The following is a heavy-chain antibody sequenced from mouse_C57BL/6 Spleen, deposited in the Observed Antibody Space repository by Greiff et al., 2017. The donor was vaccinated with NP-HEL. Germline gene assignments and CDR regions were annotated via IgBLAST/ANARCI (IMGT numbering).Heavy chain of an antibody. Sequence: QVQLQQPGAELVMPGASVKLSCKASGYTFTSYWMHWVKQRPGQGLEWIGEIDPSDSYTNYNQKFKGKSTLTVDKSSSTAYMQRSSLTSEDSAVYYCATTVVPYWYFDVWGTGTTVTVAS. CDR2: IDPSDSYT. D-gene: IGHD1-1*01. J-gene: IGHJ1*03. CDR3: ATTVVPYWYFDV. V-gene: IGHV1-69*01. CDR1: GYTFTSYW.